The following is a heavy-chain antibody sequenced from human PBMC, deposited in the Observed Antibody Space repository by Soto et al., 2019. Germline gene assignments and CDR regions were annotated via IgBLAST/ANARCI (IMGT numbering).Heavy chain of an antibody. J-gene: IGHJ5*02. V-gene: IGHV4-31*03. Sequence: LSLTCTVSGDSISGGASFWSWIRQPPGKGLEWIANVYYSGSSYYNPSLKSRLTISVDTTKNQFSLQLKSMTAADTAVYYCAKLSCTSSTCYFPGWFDPWGQGTLVTVSS. CDR3: AKLSCTSSTCYFPGWFDP. D-gene: IGHD2-2*01. CDR1: GDSISGGASF. CDR2: VYYSGSS.